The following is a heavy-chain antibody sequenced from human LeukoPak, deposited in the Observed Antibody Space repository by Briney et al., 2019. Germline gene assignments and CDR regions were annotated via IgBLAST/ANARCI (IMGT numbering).Heavy chain of an antibody. D-gene: IGHD2-21*02. Sequence: SETLSLTCAVYGGSFSGYYWSWIRQPPGKGLEWIGEIYHIGSTNYNPSLKSRVTISVDTSKNQFSLKLSSVTAADTAIYYCARLGLTAASNYYYYNMDVWGKGTTVTISS. CDR1: GGSFSGYY. V-gene: IGHV4-34*01. CDR2: IYHIGST. J-gene: IGHJ6*03. CDR3: ARLGLTAASNYYYYNMDV.